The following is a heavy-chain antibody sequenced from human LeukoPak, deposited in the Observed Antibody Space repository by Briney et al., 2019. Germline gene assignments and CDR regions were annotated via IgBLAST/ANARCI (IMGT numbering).Heavy chain of an antibody. CDR3: ARATPDYYDSSGYYFFDY. D-gene: IGHD3-22*01. Sequence: RPSETLSLTCTVSGGSISSYYWSWIRQPPGKGLEWIGYIYYSGSTNYNPSLKSRVTISVDTSKNQFSLKLSSVTAADTAVYYCARATPDYYDSSGYYFFDYWGQGTLVTVSS. CDR1: GGSISSYY. J-gene: IGHJ4*02. CDR2: IYYSGST. V-gene: IGHV4-59*01.